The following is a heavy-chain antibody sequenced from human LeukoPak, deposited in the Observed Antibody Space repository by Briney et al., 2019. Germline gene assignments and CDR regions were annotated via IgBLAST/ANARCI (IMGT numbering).Heavy chain of an antibody. CDR3: ARAGGSGTTLDY. D-gene: IGHD3-10*01. CDR1: GFTFSNFW. J-gene: IGHJ4*02. CDR2: IRQDGSQK. V-gene: IGHV3-7*01. Sequence: PGGSLRLSCAASGFTFSNFWMSWVRQAPGKGREGVATIRQDGSQKYYVDSVKGRFTISRDNAKNSLYLQMNSLRAEDTAVYYCARAGGSGTTLDYWGQGTLVTVSS.